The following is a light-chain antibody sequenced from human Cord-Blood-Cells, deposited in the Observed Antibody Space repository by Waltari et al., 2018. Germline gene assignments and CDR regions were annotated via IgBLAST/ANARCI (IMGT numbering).Light chain of an antibody. Sequence: QSALTQPRPVSGPPGQSVTIPGPGTSSEFGGYNYVSWYQQHPGKAPKLMIYDVSKRPSGVPDRFSGSKSGNTASLTISGLQAEDEADYYCCSYAGTDVVFGGGTKLTVL. V-gene: IGLV2-11*01. J-gene: IGLJ2*01. CDR3: CSYAGTDVV. CDR2: DVS. CDR1: SSEFGGYNY.